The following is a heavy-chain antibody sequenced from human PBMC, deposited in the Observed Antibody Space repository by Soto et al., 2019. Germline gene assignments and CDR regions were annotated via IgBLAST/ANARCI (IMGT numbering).Heavy chain of an antibody. CDR1: GGSFSGYY. V-gene: IGHV4-34*01. D-gene: IGHD2-2*01. CDR3: ASVPAATNWFDP. CDR2: INHSGST. J-gene: IGHJ5*02. Sequence: SETLSLTCAVYGGSFSGYYWSWIRQPPGKGLEWIGEINHSGSTNYNPSLKSRVTISVNTSKNQFSLKLNSVTAADTAMYYCASVPAATNWFDPWGQGTLVTVSS.